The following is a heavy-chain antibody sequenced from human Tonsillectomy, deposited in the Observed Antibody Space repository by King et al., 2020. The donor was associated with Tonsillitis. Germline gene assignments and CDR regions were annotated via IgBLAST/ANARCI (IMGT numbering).Heavy chain of an antibody. V-gene: IGHV4-34*01. D-gene: IGHD6-19*01. CDR1: GGSFSGYY. Sequence: VQLQQWGAGLLKPSETLSLTCAVYGGSFSGYYWSWIRQPPGKGLEWIGEINHSGNTNYNPPLKSRVTLSVDTSKNQCSLKLSSVTAADTAVYYCARRGQWLVDYWGQGTLVTVSS. CDR3: ARRGQWLVDY. J-gene: IGHJ4*02. CDR2: INHSGNT.